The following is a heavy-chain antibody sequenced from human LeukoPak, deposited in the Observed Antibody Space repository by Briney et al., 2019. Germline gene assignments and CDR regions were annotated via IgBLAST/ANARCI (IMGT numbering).Heavy chain of an antibody. Sequence: GGSLRLSCAASGFTVSSNYMSWVRQAPGKGLEWVSVIYSGGSTYYADSVKGRSTISRDNSKNTLYLQMNSLRAEDTAVYYCARGRYSSGWYGVDYWGQGTLVTVSS. D-gene: IGHD6-19*01. CDR3: ARGRYSSGWYGVDY. CDR2: IYSGGST. V-gene: IGHV3-53*01. J-gene: IGHJ4*02. CDR1: GFTVSSNY.